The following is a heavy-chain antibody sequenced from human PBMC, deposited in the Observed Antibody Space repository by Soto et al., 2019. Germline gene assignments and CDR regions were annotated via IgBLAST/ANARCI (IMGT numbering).Heavy chain of an antibody. Sequence: GGSLRLSCAASGFTFSDYYMSWIRQAPGKGLEWVSYISSSGSTIYYADSVKGRFTISRDNAKNSLYLQMNSLRAEETAVYYCAREYNDYSYDYWGQGTLVTVSS. J-gene: IGHJ4*02. V-gene: IGHV3-11*01. CDR2: ISSSGSTI. D-gene: IGHD4-4*01. CDR3: AREYNDYSYDY. CDR1: GFTFSDYY.